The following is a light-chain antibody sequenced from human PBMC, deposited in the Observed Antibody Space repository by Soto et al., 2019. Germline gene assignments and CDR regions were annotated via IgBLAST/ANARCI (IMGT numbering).Light chain of an antibody. V-gene: IGKV1-8*01. CDR1: QGISSY. CDR3: QQYYSYPYT. Sequence: AILMTQSPSSLSASTGDRVTITCRASQGISSYLAWYQQKPGKAPKLLIYAASTLQSGVPSRFSGSGSGTDFPLTISCLQSEDFATYYCQQYYSYPYTFGQGTKLEIK. J-gene: IGKJ2*01. CDR2: AAS.